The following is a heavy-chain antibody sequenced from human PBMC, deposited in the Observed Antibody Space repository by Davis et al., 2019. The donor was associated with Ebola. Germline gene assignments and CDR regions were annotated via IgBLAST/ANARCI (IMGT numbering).Heavy chain of an antibody. J-gene: IGHJ4*02. Sequence: ASAKISCKASAYTIISYDISWVRQAPGQGLEWIVWISAYNGNTNYAQKLQGRVTMTTDTSTSTAYMELRSLRSDDTAVYYCASALGIYSPPDYWGQGTLVTVSS. CDR1: AYTIISYD. D-gene: IGHD5-12*01. V-gene: IGHV1-18*04. CDR3: ASALGIYSPPDY. CDR2: ISAYNGNT.